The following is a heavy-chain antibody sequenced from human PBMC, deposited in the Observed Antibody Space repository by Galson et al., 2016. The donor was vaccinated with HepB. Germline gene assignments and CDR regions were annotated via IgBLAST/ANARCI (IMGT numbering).Heavy chain of an antibody. D-gene: IGHD6-25*01. J-gene: IGHJ4*02. V-gene: IGHV1-46*01. CDR1: GYTFTRYY. CDR3: ARMGGSGWHLGIDY. CDR2: IDLDGGYT. Sequence: SVKVSCKASGYTFTRYYMHWVRQAPGQGLEWMGIIDLDGGYTTYAQKFQGRVTMTRDTSTSTAYMELSSLRSEDTAVYFCARMGGSGWHLGIDYWGQGTLVIVSA.